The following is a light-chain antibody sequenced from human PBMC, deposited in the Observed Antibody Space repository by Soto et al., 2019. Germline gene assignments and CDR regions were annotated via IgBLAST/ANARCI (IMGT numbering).Light chain of an antibody. V-gene: IGKV1-5*03. CDR2: WAS. J-gene: IGKJ4*01. CDR3: QQYSAYPLP. CDR1: ENIYGY. Sequence: DIQLTQSPSILSASVGDRVTITCRASENIYGYLAWYQQKPGEAPKLLIYWASTLVSGVPSRFTGGESGTEFTLTISDLQPDDFATSFCQQYSAYPLPFGGVTKVDVK.